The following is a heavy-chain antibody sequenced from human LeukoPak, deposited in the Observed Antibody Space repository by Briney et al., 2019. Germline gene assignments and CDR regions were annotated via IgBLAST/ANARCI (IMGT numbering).Heavy chain of an antibody. CDR3: ARAYSSSSDWATPLLGGHREYYFDY. CDR1: GGSISSYY. CDR2: IYYSGST. V-gene: IGHV4-59*01. Sequence: SETLSLTCTVSGGSISSYYWSWIRQPPGKGLEWIGYIYYSGSTNYNPSLKSRVTISVDTSKNQFSLKLGSVTAADTAVYYCARAYSSSSDWATPLLGGHREYYFDYWGQGTLVTVSS. D-gene: IGHD6-6*01. J-gene: IGHJ4*02.